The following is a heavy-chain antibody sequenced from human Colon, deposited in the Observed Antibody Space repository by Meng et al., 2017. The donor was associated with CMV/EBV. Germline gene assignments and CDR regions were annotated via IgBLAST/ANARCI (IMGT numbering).Heavy chain of an antibody. CDR2: ISGSTGYT. CDR1: GYTFTSYG. J-gene: IGHJ4*02. D-gene: IGHD1-1*01. Sequence: QFQLVQSGAEVKEPGASVLVSCSSSGYTFTSYGINWVRQAPGQGLEWMGWISGSTGYTNRAQKFQGRVTMTTDTSTSTAYLALTSLTSNDTAVYYCARGRPNWSGVLDYWGQGTLVTVFS. CDR3: ARGRPNWSGVLDY. V-gene: IGHV1-18*01.